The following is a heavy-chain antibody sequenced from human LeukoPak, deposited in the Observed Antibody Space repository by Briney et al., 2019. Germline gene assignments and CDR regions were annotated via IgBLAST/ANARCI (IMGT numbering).Heavy chain of an antibody. D-gene: IGHD2-21*02. J-gene: IGHJ4*02. CDR2: INHSGST. CDR1: GGSFSGYC. Sequence: SETLSLTCAVYGGSFSGYCWSWIRQPPGKGLEWIGEINHSGSTNYNPSLKSRVTISVDTSKNQFSLKLSSVTAADTAVYYCARGRVVVTARDYFDYWGQGTLVTVSS. V-gene: IGHV4-34*01. CDR3: ARGRVVVTARDYFDY.